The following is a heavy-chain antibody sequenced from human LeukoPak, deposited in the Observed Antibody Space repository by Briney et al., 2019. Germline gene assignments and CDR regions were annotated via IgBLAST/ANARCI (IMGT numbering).Heavy chain of an antibody. D-gene: IGHD3-22*01. CDR1: GGTFTSYA. CDR2: INPSGGST. V-gene: IGHV1-46*03. J-gene: IGHJ3*02. Sequence: GASVKVSCKTSGGTFTSYAITWVRQAPGQGLEWMGIINPSGGSTSYAQKFQGRVTMTRDTSTSTVYMELSSLRSEDTAVYYCARDHVVVIKSRAKGSAFDIWGQGTMVTVSS. CDR3: ARDHVVVIKSRAKGSAFDI.